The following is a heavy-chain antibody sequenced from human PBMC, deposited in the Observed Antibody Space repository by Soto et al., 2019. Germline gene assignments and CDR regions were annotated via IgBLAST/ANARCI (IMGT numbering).Heavy chain of an antibody. Sequence: QVQLQQWGAGLLKPSETLSLTCAVYGGSFSGYYWSWIRQPPGKGLEWIGEINHSGSTNYNPSLKSRVTISVDTAKNQFSRKLSSVTAADTAVYYCARGPSRGWFDPWGQGTLVTVSS. CDR2: INHSGST. CDR1: GGSFSGYY. V-gene: IGHV4-34*01. CDR3: ARGPSRGWFDP. J-gene: IGHJ5*02.